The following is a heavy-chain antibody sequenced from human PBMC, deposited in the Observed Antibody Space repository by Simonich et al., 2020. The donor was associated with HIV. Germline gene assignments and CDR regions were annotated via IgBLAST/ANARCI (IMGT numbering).Heavy chain of an antibody. CDR3: ARDEVPPGMGSLFDY. CDR2: NNLNRGDK. D-gene: IGHD2-2*01. Sequence: QVQLVQSGAEVKKPGASVKVSCKASGYTFTAYSIHWVRQAPGQGLAWVGWNNLNRGDKNNAQNLQGRVTLTRDTSISTAYMELSRLKSDDTAVFYCARDEVPPGMGSLFDYWGQGTLVTISS. J-gene: IGHJ4*02. V-gene: IGHV1-2*02. CDR1: GYTFTAYS.